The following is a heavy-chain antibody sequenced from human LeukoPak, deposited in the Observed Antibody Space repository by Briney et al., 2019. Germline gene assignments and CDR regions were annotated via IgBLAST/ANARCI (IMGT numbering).Heavy chain of an antibody. CDR3: AREKVGRWLQLHGYFDY. CDR2: IIPIFGTA. Sequence: ASVKVSCKASGYTFTSYAISWVRQAPGQGLEWMGGIIPIFGTANYAQKFQGRVTITADESTSTAYMELSSLRSEDTAVYYCAREKVGRWLQLHGYFDYWGQGTLVTVSS. D-gene: IGHD5-24*01. V-gene: IGHV1-69*13. J-gene: IGHJ4*02. CDR1: GYTFTSYA.